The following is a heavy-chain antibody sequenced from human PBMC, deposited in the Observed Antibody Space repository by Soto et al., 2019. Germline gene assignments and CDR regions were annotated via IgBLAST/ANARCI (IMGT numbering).Heavy chain of an antibody. CDR1: GFTFSSYW. Sequence: EVQLVESGGGLVQPGGSLRLSCAASGFTFSSYWMSWVRQAPGKGLEWVANIKQDGSEKYYVDSVKGRFTISRDNAKNSLYLQMNRLRAGDTAVVLCWSLGGAGRRGFDYWGQGTLVTVSS. CDR2: IKQDGSEK. J-gene: IGHJ4*02. CDR3: WSLGGAGRRGFDY. D-gene: IGHD3-16*01. V-gene: IGHV3-7*03.